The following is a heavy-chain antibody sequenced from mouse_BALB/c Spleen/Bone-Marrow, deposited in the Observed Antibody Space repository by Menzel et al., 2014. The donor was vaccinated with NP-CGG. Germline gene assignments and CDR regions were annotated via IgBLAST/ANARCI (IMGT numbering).Heavy chain of an antibody. CDR3: ARRGTTAKDYAMDY. J-gene: IGHJ4*01. D-gene: IGHD1-2*01. CDR1: GYTFTRYW. V-gene: IGHV1S126*01. Sequence: VQLQQSGAELVKPGASVEISCKASGYTFTRYWMNWVKQRPGQGLEWIGEIDPSDSYTNNNQKFKDKATLTVDKSSSTAYMQLSSLTSEDSAVYYCARRGTTAKDYAMDYWGQGTSVTVSS. CDR2: IDPSDSYT.